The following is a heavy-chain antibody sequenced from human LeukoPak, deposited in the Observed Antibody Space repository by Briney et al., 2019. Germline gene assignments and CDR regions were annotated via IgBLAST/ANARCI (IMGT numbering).Heavy chain of an antibody. CDR2: IYYSGST. CDR3: ARYAGYRSGWYYFDY. Sequence: SETLSLTCTVSGGSISSSSYYWGWIRQPPGKGLEWIGSIYYSGSTYYNPSLKSRVTISVDTSKNQFSLKLSSVTAADTAVYYCARYAGYRSGWYYFDYWGQGTLVTVAS. V-gene: IGHV4-39*07. CDR1: GGSISSSSYY. J-gene: IGHJ4*02. D-gene: IGHD6-19*01.